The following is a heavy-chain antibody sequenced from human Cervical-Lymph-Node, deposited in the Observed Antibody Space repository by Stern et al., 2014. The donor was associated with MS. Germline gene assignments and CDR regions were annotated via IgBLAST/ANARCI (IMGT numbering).Heavy chain of an antibody. J-gene: IGHJ4*02. CDR3: ARMMGSGYRHYFDY. CDR1: GVSLITSGTR. V-gene: IGHV2-70*04. D-gene: IGHD3-3*01. CDR2: SDWNYNA. Sequence: QVTLRESGPALVKPTQTLTLTCTFSGVSLITSGTRVSWIRQPPGRALEWLARSDWNYNAFYNSSQMTRLTISKDSSKNQVVLIMTNVDPVDTATYYCARMMGSGYRHYFDYWGQGTPVTVSS.